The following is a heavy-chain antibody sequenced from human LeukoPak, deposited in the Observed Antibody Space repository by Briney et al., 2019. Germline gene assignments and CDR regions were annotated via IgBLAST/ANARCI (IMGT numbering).Heavy chain of an antibody. CDR3: ARVSIAVALGYAFDI. Sequence: PVKVSCKASGGTFSSYAISWVRQAPGQGLEWMGRIIPILGIANYAQKFQGRVTITADKSTSTAYMELSSLRSEDTAVYYCARVSIAVALGYAFDIWGQGTMVTVSS. J-gene: IGHJ3*02. CDR2: IIPILGIA. CDR1: GGTFSSYA. V-gene: IGHV1-69*04. D-gene: IGHD6-19*01.